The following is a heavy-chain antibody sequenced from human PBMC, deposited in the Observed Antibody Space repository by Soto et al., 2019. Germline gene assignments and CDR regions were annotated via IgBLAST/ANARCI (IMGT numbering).Heavy chain of an antibody. Sequence: QVQLQESGPALVKPSQTLSLTCTVSGDSISNGGYYWNWIRQHPGKGLQWIGYMSYSGSTYQNPSLKSRVTISRDTSKNQLSLKLSSVTAADTAVYYCARERDYLWGSYRSRDAFDIWGQGTMVTVSS. CDR1: GDSISNGGYY. V-gene: IGHV4-31*03. D-gene: IGHD3-16*02. CDR2: MSYSGST. J-gene: IGHJ3*02. CDR3: ARERDYLWGSYRSRDAFDI.